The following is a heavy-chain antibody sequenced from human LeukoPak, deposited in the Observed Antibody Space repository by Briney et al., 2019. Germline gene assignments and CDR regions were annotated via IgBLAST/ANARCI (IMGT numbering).Heavy chain of an antibody. CDR1: GGSFSGYY. Sequence: SETLSLTCAVYGGSFSGYYWSWIRQPPGKGLEWIGEINHSGSTNYNPSLKGRVTISVDTSKNQFSLKLSSVTAADTAVYYCARYYGSGSFDLIYYFDYWGQGTLVTVSS. CDR2: INHSGST. J-gene: IGHJ4*02. D-gene: IGHD3-10*01. CDR3: ARYYGSGSFDLIYYFDY. V-gene: IGHV4-34*01.